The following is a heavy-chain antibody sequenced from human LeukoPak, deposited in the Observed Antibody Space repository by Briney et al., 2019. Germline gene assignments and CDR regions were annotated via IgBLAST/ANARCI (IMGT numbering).Heavy chain of an antibody. D-gene: IGHD2-15*01. Sequence: SETLSLTCAVYGGSFSGYYWSWIRQPPGKGLEWIGEINHSGSTNYNPSLKSRVTISVDTSKNQFSLKLSSVTAADTAVYYCAKDVGYCSGGSCYGSNYYGMDVWGQGTTVTVSS. CDR1: GGSFSGYY. J-gene: IGHJ6*02. V-gene: IGHV4-34*01. CDR2: INHSGST. CDR3: AKDVGYCSGGSCYGSNYYGMDV.